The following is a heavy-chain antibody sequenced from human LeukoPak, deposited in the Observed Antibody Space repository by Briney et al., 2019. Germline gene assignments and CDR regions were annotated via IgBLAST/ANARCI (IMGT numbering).Heavy chain of an antibody. J-gene: IGHJ6*03. Sequence: SETLSLTCTVSGGSISSGSYYWGWIRQPAGKGLEWIGRIYSCGSTNYNPSLKSRVTMSVDTSRNQFSLKLSSVTAADTAMYYCARDYRGSYLGYYYYYMDVWGKGSTVTVSS. CDR3: ARDYRGSYLGYYYYYMDV. V-gene: IGHV4-61*02. D-gene: IGHD1-26*01. CDR2: IYSCGST. CDR1: GGSISSGSYY.